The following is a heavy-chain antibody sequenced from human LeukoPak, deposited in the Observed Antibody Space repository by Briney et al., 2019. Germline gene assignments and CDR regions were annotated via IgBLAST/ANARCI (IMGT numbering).Heavy chain of an antibody. CDR3: AKDIEYSSSWQIFYYYYGMDV. V-gene: IGHV3-30*02. D-gene: IGHD6-13*01. CDR2: IRYDGSNK. CDR1: GFTFSSYG. Sequence: QPGGSLRLSCAASGFTFSSYGMHWVRQAPGKGLEWVAFIRYDGSNKYYADSVKGRFTISRDNSKNTLYLQMNSLRAEDTAVYYCAKDIEYSSSWQIFYYYYGMDVWGQGTTVTVSS. J-gene: IGHJ6*02.